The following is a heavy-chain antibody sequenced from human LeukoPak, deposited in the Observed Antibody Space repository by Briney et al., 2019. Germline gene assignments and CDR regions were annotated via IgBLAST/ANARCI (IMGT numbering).Heavy chain of an antibody. J-gene: IGHJ5*02. V-gene: IGHV4-4*07. CDR2: IYTSGST. Sequence: SETLSFTCTVSGGSISSYYWSWIRQPAGKGLEWIGRIYTSGSTNYNPSLKSRVTMSVDTSKNQFSLKLSSVTAADTAVYYCARDPPRHYDILTGLGFDPWGQGTPVTVSS. CDR3: ARDPPRHYDILTGLGFDP. D-gene: IGHD3-9*01. CDR1: GGSISSYY.